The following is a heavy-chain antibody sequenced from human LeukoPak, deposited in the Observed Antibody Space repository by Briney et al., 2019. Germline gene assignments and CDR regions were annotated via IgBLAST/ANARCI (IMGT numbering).Heavy chain of an antibody. D-gene: IGHD5-18*01. J-gene: IGHJ3*02. V-gene: IGHV4-59*08. CDR3: ARGAGVDTAMWFLPAPFDAFDI. Sequence: SETLSLTCTVSGGSISSYYWSWIRQPPGKGLEWIGYIYYSGSTNYNPSLKSRVTISVDTSKNQFSLKLSSVTAADTAVYYCARGAGVDTAMWFLPAPFDAFDIWGQGTMVTVSS. CDR2: IYYSGST. CDR1: GGSISSYY.